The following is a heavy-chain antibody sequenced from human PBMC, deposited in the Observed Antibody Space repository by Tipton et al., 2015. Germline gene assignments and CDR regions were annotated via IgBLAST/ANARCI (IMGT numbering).Heavy chain of an antibody. V-gene: IGHV1-69*06. CDR3: ARGGGPNKTNNNWFDP. CDR1: GDTFNSHA. J-gene: IGHJ5*02. Sequence: QSGAEVKKPGPSVKVSCKASGDTFNSHAFNWLRQAPGQGPEWLGGIIPLLGTTHYAQKFHGRVTITADTFTRTTYMELTSLRSDDTAVYYCARGGGPNKTNNNWFDPWGQGTPVTVSS. D-gene: IGHD1/OR15-1a*01. CDR2: IIPLLGTT.